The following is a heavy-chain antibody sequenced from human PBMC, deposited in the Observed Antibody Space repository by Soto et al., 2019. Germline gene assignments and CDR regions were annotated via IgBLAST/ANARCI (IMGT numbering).Heavy chain of an antibody. CDR2: ISAHNGNP. CDR3: ARGRYGDY. CDR1: GYTFTTYG. Sequence: QGHLVQSGAEVKKPGASVKVSCKGSGYTFTTYGITWVRQAPGQGLEWMGWISAHNGNPNYAPKLQGRVTVTRDTSTSTAYMELRSLRFDDTAVYYCARGRYGDYWGQGALVTVSS. V-gene: IGHV1-18*01. J-gene: IGHJ4*02. D-gene: IGHD1-1*01.